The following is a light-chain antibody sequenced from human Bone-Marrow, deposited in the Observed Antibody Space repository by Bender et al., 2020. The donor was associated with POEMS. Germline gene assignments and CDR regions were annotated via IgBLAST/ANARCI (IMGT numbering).Light chain of an antibody. CDR3: QAWDSTTVV. CDR2: KDS. CDR1: ALPTQY. J-gene: IGLJ2*01. Sequence: SHELTQPPSVSVSPGQTARITCYGDALPTQYTYWYQQKSGEAPVLVIYKDSERPSGTPERFSGSSSGTTVTLTIRATQAIDEADYYCQAWDSTTVVFGGGTKLTVL. V-gene: IGLV3-25*02.